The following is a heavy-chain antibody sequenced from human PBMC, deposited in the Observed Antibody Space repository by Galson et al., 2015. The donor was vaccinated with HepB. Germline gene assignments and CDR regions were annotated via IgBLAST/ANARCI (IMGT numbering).Heavy chain of an antibody. J-gene: IGHJ4*02. CDR2: IWYDGSNQ. CDR1: GFDFSGYG. Sequence: SLRLSCAASGFDFSGYGMHWVRQAPGKGLEWVALIWYDGSNQHYADSVKGRFTISRDNSRNILYLQMNNLRAEDTAVYYCAREGRITVTIFDYWGQGILVSVSS. V-gene: IGHV3-33*01. D-gene: IGHD4-17*01. CDR3: AREGRITVTIFDY.